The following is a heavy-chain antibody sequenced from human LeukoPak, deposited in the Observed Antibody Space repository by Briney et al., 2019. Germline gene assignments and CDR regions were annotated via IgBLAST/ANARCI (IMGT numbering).Heavy chain of an antibody. Sequence: PSETLSLTCTVSGDSISSYYWSWLRQPPGKGLEWIGYIYYSGSTIYNPSLKSRVTMSLDTSKNQFSLKLRSVTAADTAVYYCARGVIPTDAFDVWGQGTMVTVSS. CDR2: IYYSGST. CDR3: ARGVIPTDAFDV. J-gene: IGHJ3*01. V-gene: IGHV4-59*01. CDR1: GDSISSYY. D-gene: IGHD2-21*01.